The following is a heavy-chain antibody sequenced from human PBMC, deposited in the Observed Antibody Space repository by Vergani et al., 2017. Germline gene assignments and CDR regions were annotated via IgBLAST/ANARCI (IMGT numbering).Heavy chain of an antibody. CDR3: ARGPVATWVGAFDI. J-gene: IGHJ3*02. V-gene: IGHV3-23*01. Sequence: EVQLLESGGGLVQPGGSLRLSCAASGFTFSSYAMSWVRQAPGKGLEWVSAISGSGGSTYYADSVKGRFTISRDNAKNSLYLQMNSLRAEDTAVYYCARGPVATWVGAFDIWGQGTMLTVSS. CDR1: GFTFSSYA. CDR2: ISGSGGST. D-gene: IGHD2-2*01.